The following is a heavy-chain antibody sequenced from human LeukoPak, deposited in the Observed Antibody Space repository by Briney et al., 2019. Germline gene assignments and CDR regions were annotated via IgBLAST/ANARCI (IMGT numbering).Heavy chain of an antibody. CDR2: IYSGGNT. V-gene: IGHV3-53*01. CDR1: GFTVSSNY. J-gene: IGHJ4*02. D-gene: IGHD3-22*01. Sequence: GGSLRLSCAASGFTVSSNYMSWVRQAPGKGLEWVSVIYSGGNTNYADSVKGRFTISRDNSKNTLYLQMNSLRAEDTAVYYCVRDDDRPDNGLDYWGQGTLVTVSS. CDR3: VRDDDRPDNGLDY.